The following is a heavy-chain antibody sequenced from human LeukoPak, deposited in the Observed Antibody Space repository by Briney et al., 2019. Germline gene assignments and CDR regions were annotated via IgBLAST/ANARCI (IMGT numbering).Heavy chain of an antibody. V-gene: IGHV4-59*08. CDR1: GGSISSYY. CDR2: IYYSGST. D-gene: IGHD2-15*01. CDR3: ARHVRYCSGGSCYPYYYYGMDV. Sequence: PSETLSLTCTVSGGSISSYYWSWIRQPPGKGLEWIGYIYYSGSTNYNPSLKSRVTISVDTSKNQFSLKLSSVTAADTAVYYCARHVRYCSGGSCYPYYYYGMDVWGQGTTVTVSS. J-gene: IGHJ6*02.